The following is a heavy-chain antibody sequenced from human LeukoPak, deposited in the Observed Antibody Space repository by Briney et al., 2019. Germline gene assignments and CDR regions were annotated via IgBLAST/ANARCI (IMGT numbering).Heavy chain of an antibody. V-gene: IGHV4-59*01. CDR3: ASASSSSGGGPGY. Sequence: PSETLSLTCTVSGGSISSYHWSWIRQPPGKGLEWIGYIYYSGSTNYNPSLKSRVTISVDTSKNQFSLKLSSVTAADTAVYYCASASSSSGGGPGYWGQGTLVTVSS. J-gene: IGHJ4*02. D-gene: IGHD6-6*01. CDR2: IYYSGST. CDR1: GGSISSYH.